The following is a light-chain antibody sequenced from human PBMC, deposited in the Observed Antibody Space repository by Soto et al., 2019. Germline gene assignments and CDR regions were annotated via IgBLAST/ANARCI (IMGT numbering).Light chain of an antibody. CDR3: QQYGNSPYT. CDR1: QSVTTSY. Sequence: EIVLTQSPGTLSLSPGERATLSCSASQSVTTSYLAWYQQKPGQAPRLLIYGASSRATGIPDRFSGSGSGTDFTLTISRLEPEDFAVYYCQQYGNSPYTFGQGTTLEIK. V-gene: IGKV3-20*01. CDR2: GAS. J-gene: IGKJ2*01.